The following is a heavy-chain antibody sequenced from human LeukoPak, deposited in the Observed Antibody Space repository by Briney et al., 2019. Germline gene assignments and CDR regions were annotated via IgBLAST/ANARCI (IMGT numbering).Heavy chain of an antibody. CDR3: ANSEYTTSSRDLNDY. V-gene: IGHV3-30*02. D-gene: IGHD2-2*02. CDR1: GFTFSIYG. CDR2: IRFDGSNE. J-gene: IGHJ4*02. Sequence: QSGGSWGLSCAAPGFTFSIYGMHWVRKAPGKGREGVAFIRFDGSNEYYADSVKGRFTISRDNSKKTLYLEMNSLRAEDTAVYYCANSEYTTSSRDLNDYWGQGTLVTVSS.